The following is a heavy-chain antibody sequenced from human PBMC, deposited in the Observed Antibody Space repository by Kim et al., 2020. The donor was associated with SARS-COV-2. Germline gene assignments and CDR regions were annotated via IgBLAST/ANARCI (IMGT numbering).Heavy chain of an antibody. CDR3: AREITDYGDKYYDY. J-gene: IGHJ4*02. V-gene: IGHV1-69*13. CDR1: GGTFSSYA. Sequence: SVKVSCKASGGTFSSYAISWERQAPGQGLEWMGGIIPIFGTANYAQKFQGRVTITADESTSTAYMELSSLRSEDTAVYYCAREITDYGDKYYDYWGQGTLVTVSS. D-gene: IGHD4-17*01. CDR2: IIPIFGTA.